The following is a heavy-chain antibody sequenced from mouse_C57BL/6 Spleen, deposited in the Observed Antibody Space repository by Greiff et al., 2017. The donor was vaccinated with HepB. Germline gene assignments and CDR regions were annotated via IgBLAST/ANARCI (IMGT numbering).Heavy chain of an antibody. V-gene: IGHV1-54*01. Sequence: VQLQESGAELVRPGTSVKVSCKASGYAFTNYLIEWVKQRPGQGLEWIGVINPGSGGTNYNEKFKSKATLTVDTSSSTAYMQLSSLTSEDSAVYYCAREGVYYDYDEAYWGQGTLVTVSA. CDR3: AREGVYYDYDEAY. D-gene: IGHD2-4*01. CDR2: INPGSGGT. CDR1: GYAFTNYL. J-gene: IGHJ3*01.